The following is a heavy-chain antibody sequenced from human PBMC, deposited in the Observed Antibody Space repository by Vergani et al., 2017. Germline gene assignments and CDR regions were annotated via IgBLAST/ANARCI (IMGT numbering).Heavy chain of an antibody. CDR3: AREQPLTGFFDY. V-gene: IGHV1-46*03. CDR2: ISLDGFST. D-gene: IGHD3-9*01. Sequence: QVQLVQSGAEVGKPGASVKISCKAPGYTFTAYYIHWVRQAPEQGLEWVGVISLDGFSTFYAQKFQGRVTITRDTSTSTVYVEVTSLRSDDTAVYYCAREQPLTGFFDYWGQGTLVTVSS. CDR1: GYTFTAYY. J-gene: IGHJ4*02.